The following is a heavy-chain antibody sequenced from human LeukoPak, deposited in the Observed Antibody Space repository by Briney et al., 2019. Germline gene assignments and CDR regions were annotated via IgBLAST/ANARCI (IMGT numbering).Heavy chain of an antibody. CDR2: INPNSGGT. Sequence: ASVKVTCKASGYTFTGYYMHWVRQAPGQGLEWMGWINPNSGGTNYAQKFQGRVTMTRDTSISTAYMELSRLRSDDTAVYYCARGRGYCSGGSCYALDVWGKGTTVTISS. D-gene: IGHD2-15*01. CDR3: ARGRGYCSGGSCYALDV. V-gene: IGHV1-2*02. J-gene: IGHJ6*04. CDR1: GYTFTGYY.